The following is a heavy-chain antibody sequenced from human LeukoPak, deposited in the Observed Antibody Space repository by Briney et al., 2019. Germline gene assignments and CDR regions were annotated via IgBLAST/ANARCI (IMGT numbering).Heavy chain of an antibody. J-gene: IGHJ4*02. Sequence: PGGSLRLSCAASGLTFINAWMSWVRQAPGKGLEWVGRIKSKADGETTDYAAPVKGRFTISRDDSENTLYLQINSLKTEDTAVYYCTTDRGPAFDYWGQGTLVTVSS. V-gene: IGHV3-15*01. CDR3: TTDRGPAFDY. CDR2: IKSKADGETT. CDR1: GLTFINAW. D-gene: IGHD1-26*01.